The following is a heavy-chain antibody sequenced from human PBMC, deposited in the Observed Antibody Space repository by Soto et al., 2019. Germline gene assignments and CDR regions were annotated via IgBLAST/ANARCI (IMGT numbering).Heavy chain of an antibody. Sequence: SEIMSHTRSVAYATSISHCCYWIRQPPGKGLEWIGYIYYIGSTNYNPSLKSRVTISVDTSKNQFSLKLSSVTAADTAVYYCARASHLDVWGKGTSLTVSS. V-gene: IGHV4-59*11. D-gene: IGHD6-6*01. CDR1: YATSISHC. J-gene: IGHJ6*04. CDR2: IYYIGST. CDR3: ARASHLDV.